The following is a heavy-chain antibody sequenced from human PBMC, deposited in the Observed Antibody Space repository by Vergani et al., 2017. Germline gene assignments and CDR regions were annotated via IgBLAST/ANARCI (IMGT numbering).Heavy chain of an antibody. D-gene: IGHD3-3*01. Sequence: QVQLVQSGAEVKKPGASVKVSCKVSGYTLTELSMHWVRQAPGKGLEWMGGFDPEDGATIYAQKFQGRVTMTEDTSTDPAYMELSSLRSEYTAVYYCASNYDFWSGYYSLGCWGQGTLVTVSS. CDR3: ASNYDFWSGYYSLGC. J-gene: IGHJ4*02. V-gene: IGHV1-24*01. CDR1: GYTLTELS. CDR2: FDPEDGAT.